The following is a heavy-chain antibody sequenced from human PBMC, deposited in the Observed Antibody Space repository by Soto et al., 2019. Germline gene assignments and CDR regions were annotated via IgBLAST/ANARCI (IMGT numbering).Heavy chain of an antibody. Sequence: SVTLSLTCTVSGGSISSYYWIWLRQPPGKGLEWIGYIYYSGRTNYNPSLKSRVTISVDTSKNQFSLKLSSVTAADTAVYYCARGYCSSTSCYIWDNWFDPWGQGTLVTV. J-gene: IGHJ5*02. D-gene: IGHD2-2*02. CDR2: IYYSGRT. V-gene: IGHV4-59*01. CDR1: GGSISSYY. CDR3: ARGYCSSTSCYIWDNWFDP.